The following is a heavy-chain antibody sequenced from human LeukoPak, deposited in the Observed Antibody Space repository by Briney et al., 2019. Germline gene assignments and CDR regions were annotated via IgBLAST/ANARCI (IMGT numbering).Heavy chain of an antibody. J-gene: IGHJ4*02. CDR3: ARVAYSNYVDY. V-gene: IGHV4-59*01. Sequence: SETLSLTCTVSGGSISSYYWSWIRQPPGKGLEWIGYIYYSGSTNYNPSLKSRVTISVDTSKNQFSLKLSSVTAADTAVYYCARVAYSNYVDYWGQGILVTVSS. CDR1: GGSISSYY. D-gene: IGHD4-11*01. CDR2: IYYSGST.